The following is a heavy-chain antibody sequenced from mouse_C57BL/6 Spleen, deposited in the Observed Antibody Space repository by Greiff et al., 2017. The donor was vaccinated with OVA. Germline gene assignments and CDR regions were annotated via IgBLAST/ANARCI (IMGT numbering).Heavy chain of an antibody. J-gene: IGHJ2*01. CDR1: GYTFTDYN. V-gene: IGHV1-22*01. Sequence: VQLQQSGPELVKPGASVKMSCKASGYTFTDYNMHWVKQSHGKSLEWIGYINPNNGGTSYNQKFKGKATLTVNKSSSTAYMELRSLTSEDSAVYYCARRGGGSSGYYYWGQGTTLTVSS. CDR2: INPNNGGT. D-gene: IGHD3-2*02. CDR3: ARRGGGSSGYYY.